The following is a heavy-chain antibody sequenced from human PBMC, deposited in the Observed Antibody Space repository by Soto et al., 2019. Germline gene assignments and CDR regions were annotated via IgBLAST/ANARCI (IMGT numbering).Heavy chain of an antibody. Sequence: GGSLRLSCTASGFTFGDYAMSWFRQAPGKGLEWVGFIRSKAYGGTTEYAASVKGRFTISRDDSKSIAYLQMNSLKTEDTAVYYCTRRPTYYYDSSGYKDDYWGQGTLVTVSS. D-gene: IGHD3-22*01. CDR2: IRSKAYGGTT. J-gene: IGHJ4*02. CDR3: TRRPTYYYDSSGYKDDY. CDR1: GFTFGDYA. V-gene: IGHV3-49*03.